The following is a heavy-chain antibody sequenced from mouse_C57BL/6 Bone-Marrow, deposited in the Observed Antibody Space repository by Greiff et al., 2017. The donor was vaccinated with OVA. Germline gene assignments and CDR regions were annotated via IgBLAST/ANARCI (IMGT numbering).Heavy chain of an antibody. V-gene: IGHV5-9-1*02. Sequence: EVMLVESGEGLVKPGGSLKLSCAASGFTFSSYAMSWVRQTPEKRLEWVAYISSGGDYTYYADTVKGRFTISRDNATNTLYLQMSRLKSEDTAMYYCTRLLDAMDYWGQGTSVTVSS. D-gene: IGHD2-1*01. CDR1: GFTFSSYA. CDR2: ISSGGDYT. CDR3: TRLLDAMDY. J-gene: IGHJ4*01.